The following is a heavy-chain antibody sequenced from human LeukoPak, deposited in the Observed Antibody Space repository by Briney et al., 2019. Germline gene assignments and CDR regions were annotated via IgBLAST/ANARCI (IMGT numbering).Heavy chain of an antibody. D-gene: IGHD4-17*01. V-gene: IGHV4-34*01. CDR1: GGSFSGYY. J-gene: IGHJ3*02. CDR3: ARGWTTVTTARPADSFDI. Sequence: SETLSLTCAVYGGSFSGYYWSWIRQPPGKGLEWIGEINHSGSTNYNPSLKSRVTISVDTSKNQFSLKLSSVTAADTAVYYCARGWTTVTTARPADSFDIWGQGTMVTVSS. CDR2: INHSGST.